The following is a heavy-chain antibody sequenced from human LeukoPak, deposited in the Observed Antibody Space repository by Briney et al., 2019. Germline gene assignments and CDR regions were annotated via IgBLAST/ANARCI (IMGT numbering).Heavy chain of an antibody. V-gene: IGHV4-59*01. D-gene: IGHD3-22*01. CDR1: GGSISIYY. J-gene: IGHJ5*02. Sequence: SETLSLTCTVCGGSISIYYWSWLRQPPGKGLEWIACISYSGSTKYNPSLKSRVTISVDTSKNQLSLKLSSVTAPDMVVYYCAREPGFDSSGYLNWFDPWGQGTLVTVSS. CDR3: AREPGFDSSGYLNWFDP. CDR2: ISYSGST.